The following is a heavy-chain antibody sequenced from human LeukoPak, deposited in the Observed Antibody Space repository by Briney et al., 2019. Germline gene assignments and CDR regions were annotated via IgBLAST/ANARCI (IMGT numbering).Heavy chain of an antibody. D-gene: IGHD3-10*01. Sequence: GGSLRLSCTASEFSVSINYMSWVRQAPGRGLEWVSIIYSDGTTNYADSVKGRFTISRDNSKNTLYLQMNSLRAENTAVYYCAREKVRYYGSGTLGMDVWGQGTTVTVSS. CDR3: AREKVRYYGSGTLGMDV. CDR2: IYSDGTT. J-gene: IGHJ6*02. V-gene: IGHV3-53*05. CDR1: EFSVSINY.